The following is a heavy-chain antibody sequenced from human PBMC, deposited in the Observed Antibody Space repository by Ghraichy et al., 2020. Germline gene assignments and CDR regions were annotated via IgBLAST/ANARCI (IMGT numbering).Heavy chain of an antibody. CDR1: GDSVSSNSAA. D-gene: IGHD2-15*01. J-gene: IGHJ6*02. Sequence: SQTLSLTCAISGDSVSSNSAAWNWIRQSPSRGLEWLGRTYYRSKWYNDYAVSVKSRITINPDTSKNQFSLQLNSVTPEDTAVYYCARTEVVAADYYYYYGMDVWGQGTTVTVSS. V-gene: IGHV6-1*01. CDR3: ARTEVVAADYYYYYGMDV. CDR2: TYYRSKWYN.